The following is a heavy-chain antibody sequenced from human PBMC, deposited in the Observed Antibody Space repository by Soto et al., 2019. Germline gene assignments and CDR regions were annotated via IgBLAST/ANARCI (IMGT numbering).Heavy chain of an antibody. Sequence: GESRKISCKGSGYSFTSYWISWVRQMPGKGLEWMGRIDPSDSYTNYSPSFQGHVTISADKSISTAYLQWSSLKASDTAMYYCARVSTYYDILTGPGWFDPWGQGTLVTVSS. CDR3: ARVSTYYDILTGPGWFDP. D-gene: IGHD3-9*01. CDR2: IDPSDSYT. CDR1: GYSFTSYW. V-gene: IGHV5-10-1*01. J-gene: IGHJ5*02.